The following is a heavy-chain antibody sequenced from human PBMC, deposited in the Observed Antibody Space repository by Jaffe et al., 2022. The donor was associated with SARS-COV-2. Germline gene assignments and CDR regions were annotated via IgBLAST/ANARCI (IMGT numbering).Heavy chain of an antibody. CDR1: GFTFSSYS. CDR2: ISSSSSYI. CDR3: ARAAGGIAAAGGY. Sequence: EVQLVESGGGLVKPGGSLRLSCAASGFTFSSYSMNWVRQAPGKGLEWVSSISSSSSYIYYADSVKGRFTISRDNAKNSLYLQMNSLRAEDTAVYYCARAAGGIAAAGGYWGQGTLVTVSS. J-gene: IGHJ4*02. V-gene: IGHV3-21*01. D-gene: IGHD6-13*01.